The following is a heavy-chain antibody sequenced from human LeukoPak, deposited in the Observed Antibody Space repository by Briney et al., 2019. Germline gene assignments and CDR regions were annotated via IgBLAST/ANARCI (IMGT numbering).Heavy chain of an antibody. J-gene: IGHJ6*03. Sequence: SETLSLTCTVSGGSFSSYYWSWIRQPPGKGLEWIGYIYYSGSTNYNPSLKSRVTISVDTSKNQFSLKLNSVTAADTAVYYCARGSSMTTGTFYYYYYMDVWGKGTTVTVSS. V-gene: IGHV4-59*01. CDR2: IYYSGST. D-gene: IGHD4-11*01. CDR1: GGSFSSYY. CDR3: ARGSSMTTGTFYYYYYMDV.